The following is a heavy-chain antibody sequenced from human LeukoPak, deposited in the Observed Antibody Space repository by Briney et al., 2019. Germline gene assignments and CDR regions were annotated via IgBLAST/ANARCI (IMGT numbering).Heavy chain of an antibody. CDR2: ISSSGSIR. CDR1: GLTFSTYS. D-gene: IGHD3-10*01. V-gene: IGHV3-48*02. J-gene: IGHJ5*02. Sequence: GGSLRLSCEVSGLTFSTYSMNWVRQAPGKGLEWISYISSSGSIRYYADSVRGRFTISRDNAKNSLYLQMNSLRDEDTAVYYCARGVIWFGESPKNWLGPDPWGQGTLVTVSS. CDR3: ARGVIWFGESPKNWLGPDP.